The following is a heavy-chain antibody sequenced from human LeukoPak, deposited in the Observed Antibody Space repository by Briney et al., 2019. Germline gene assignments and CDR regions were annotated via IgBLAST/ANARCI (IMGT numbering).Heavy chain of an antibody. J-gene: IGHJ4*02. V-gene: IGHV3-7*01. CDR1: GITFSSYW. CDR3: ARAKGGDY. CDR2: IKQDGSEK. Sequence: GGSLRLSCAASGITFSSYWMSWVRQAPGKGLEWVANIKQDGSEKYYVDSVKGRFTISRDNAKNSLYLQMNSLRAEDTAVYYCARAKGGDYWGQGTLVTVSS.